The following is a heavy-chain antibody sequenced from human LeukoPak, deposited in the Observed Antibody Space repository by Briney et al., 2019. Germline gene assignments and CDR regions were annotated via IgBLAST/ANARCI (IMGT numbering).Heavy chain of an antibody. J-gene: IGHJ4*02. Sequence: GATVKISCKASGYTFTDYYMHWVQQAPGKGLEWMGRVDPEDGETKFEEKFQGRLSITADTSTDTVYLGLSSLRSEDTAVYYCATEYPRGGYGLDYWGQGTLVTVSS. CDR1: GYTFTDYY. V-gene: IGHV1-69-2*01. CDR3: ATEYPRGGYGLDY. D-gene: IGHD5-18*01. CDR2: VDPEDGET.